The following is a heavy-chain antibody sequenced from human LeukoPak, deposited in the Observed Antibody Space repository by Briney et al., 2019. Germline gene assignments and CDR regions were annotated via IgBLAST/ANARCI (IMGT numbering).Heavy chain of an antibody. CDR3: ARDSDYYYYMDV. CDR1: GYTFTSYD. J-gene: IGHJ6*03. V-gene: IGHV1-8*03. D-gene: IGHD6-13*01. CDR2: MNPNRGNT. Sequence: ASVKVSCKASGYTFTSYDINWVRQATGQGLEWMGWMNPNRGNTGYAQKFQGRVTITRNTSISTAYMELSSLRSEDTAVYYCARDSDYYYYMDVWGKGTTVTVSS.